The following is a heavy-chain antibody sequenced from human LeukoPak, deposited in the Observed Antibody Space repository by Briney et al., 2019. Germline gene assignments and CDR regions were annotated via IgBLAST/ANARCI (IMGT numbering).Heavy chain of an antibody. CDR1: GFTFSSYG. J-gene: IGHJ4*02. V-gene: IGHV3-33*01. Sequence: GRSLRLSCAASGFTFSSYGMHWVHQPPGKGLEWVAVIWSDGSNQYYADSVKGRFTVSRDNSKNMLYLQMNSLTADDTAVYYCARDGASTSYFDHWGQGTLVTVSS. CDR2: IWSDGSNQ. D-gene: IGHD2-2*01. CDR3: ARDGASTSYFDH.